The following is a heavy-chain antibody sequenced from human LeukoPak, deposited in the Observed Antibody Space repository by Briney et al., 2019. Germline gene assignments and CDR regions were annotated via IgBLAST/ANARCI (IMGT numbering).Heavy chain of an antibody. CDR1: GGSISSSSYY. V-gene: IGHV4-39*07. J-gene: IGHJ4*02. D-gene: IGHD4-17*01. CDR3: TRRNGDYDPGFDY. Sequence: PSETLSLTCTVSGGSISSSSYYWGWIRQPPGKGLEWIGSISYSGSTSYNPSLKSRVTILVDTSKNQLSLRLNSVTAADTAVYYCTRRNGDYDPGFDYWGQGTLVTVSS. CDR2: ISYSGST.